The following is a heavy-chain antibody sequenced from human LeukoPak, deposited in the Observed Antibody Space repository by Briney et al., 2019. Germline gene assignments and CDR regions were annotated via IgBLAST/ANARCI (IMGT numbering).Heavy chain of an antibody. Sequence: SVTVSCKASGGTFSSYAISWVRQAPGQGLEWMGRIIPILGIANYAQKFQGRVTITADKSTSTAYMQLSSLRSEDTAVYYCARDRYYYGSGTYPGGFYPWGQGTLVTVSS. D-gene: IGHD3-10*01. CDR1: GGTFSSYA. CDR3: ARDRYYYGSGTYPGGFYP. V-gene: IGHV1-69*04. CDR2: IIPILGIA. J-gene: IGHJ5*02.